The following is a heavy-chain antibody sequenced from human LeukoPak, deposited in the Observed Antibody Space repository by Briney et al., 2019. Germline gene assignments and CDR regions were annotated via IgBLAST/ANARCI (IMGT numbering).Heavy chain of an antibody. CDR2: VNPSGGAT. D-gene: IGHD6-19*01. CDR1: GYSFTHYY. Sequence: GASVSVSCTPSGYSFTHYYIHWVRQAPGQGPEWMGWVNPSGGATKYAQKFQDRVTMTRDTSISTAYLELSGLTSDGTAVYYCATYTSAIQYFLYWGLGTLVTVSS. J-gene: IGHJ4*02. CDR3: ATYTSAIQYFLY. V-gene: IGHV1-2*02.